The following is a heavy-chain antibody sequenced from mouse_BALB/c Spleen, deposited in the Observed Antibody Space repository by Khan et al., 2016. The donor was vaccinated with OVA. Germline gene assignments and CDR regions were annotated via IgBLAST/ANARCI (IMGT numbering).Heavy chain of an antibody. CDR3: ARRTTGYALDY. Sequence: VQLQESGAELARPGASVKMSCKASGYTFTSNTMHWVKQRPGQGLEWIGYINPRSGYTDYTQRFKDKATLTADKSSSTAYMQLSSLTSKDSAVYYCARRTTGYALDYWGLGTSVTVSS. CDR2: INPRSGYT. CDR1: GYTFTSNT. D-gene: IGHD2-14*01. V-gene: IGHV1-4*01. J-gene: IGHJ4*01.